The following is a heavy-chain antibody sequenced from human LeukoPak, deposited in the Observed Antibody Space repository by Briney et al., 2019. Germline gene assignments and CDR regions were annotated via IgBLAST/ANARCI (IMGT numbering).Heavy chain of an antibody. CDR2: INPNSGGT. J-gene: IGHJ1*01. D-gene: IGHD1-26*01. CDR1: GYTFTGYY. V-gene: IGHV1-2*02. Sequence: ASVKVSCKSSGYTFTGYYMHWVRQARGQGLEWMGWINPNSGGTNYAQKFQGRVTMTRDTSITTAYMELSRLRSDDTAVYYCARDQVLGVVYFQHWGQGTLVTVSS. CDR3: ARDQVLGVVYFQH.